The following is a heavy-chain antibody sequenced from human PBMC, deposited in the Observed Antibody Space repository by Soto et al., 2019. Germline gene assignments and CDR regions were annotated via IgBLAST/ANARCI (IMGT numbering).Heavy chain of an antibody. CDR1: GGSFSGYY. J-gene: IGHJ3*02. Sequence: QVQLQQWGAGLLKPSETLSLTCAVYGGSFSGYYWSWIRQPPGKGLEWIGEINHSGSTTYNPSLKSRVTISVETSKNQFSLKLSSVTAADTAVYYCARGFPNYCSGGSCYAFDIWGQGTMVTVSS. CDR2: INHSGST. CDR3: ARGFPNYCSGGSCYAFDI. V-gene: IGHV4-34*01. D-gene: IGHD2-15*01.